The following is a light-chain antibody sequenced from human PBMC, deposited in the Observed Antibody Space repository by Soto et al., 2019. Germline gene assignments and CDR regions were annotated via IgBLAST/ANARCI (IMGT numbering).Light chain of an antibody. CDR1: SSDVGCYNY. J-gene: IGLJ1*01. CDR2: EVT. CDR3: SSYRSRSSRYV. V-gene: IGLV2-14*01. Sequence: LTQPASVSGSPGQSITISCTGTSSDVGCYNYVSWYQQHPCKAPKLMIYEVTNRPSVFSNRFYVSNSRNRASLTISGLQAEDEVYYFCSSYRSRSSRYVFGSGPKVT.